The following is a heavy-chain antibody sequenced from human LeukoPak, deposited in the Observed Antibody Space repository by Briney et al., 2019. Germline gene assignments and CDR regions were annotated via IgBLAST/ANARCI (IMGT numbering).Heavy chain of an antibody. Sequence: GGSLRPSCAASGFTFSSYSMNWVRQAPGKGLEWVSSISSSSSYIYYADSVKGRFTISRDNAKNSLYLQMNSLRAEDTAVYYCAREPDSVVVVAATQNFDYWGQGTLVTVSS. D-gene: IGHD2-15*01. J-gene: IGHJ4*02. V-gene: IGHV3-21*01. CDR1: GFTFSSYS. CDR2: ISSSSSYI. CDR3: AREPDSVVVVAATQNFDY.